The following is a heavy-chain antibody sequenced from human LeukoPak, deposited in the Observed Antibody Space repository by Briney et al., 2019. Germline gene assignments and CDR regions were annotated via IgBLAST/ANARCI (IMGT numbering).Heavy chain of an antibody. V-gene: IGHV3-48*01. J-gene: IGHJ4*02. CDR3: ARDVSPDY. CDR2: ISSNSNTK. CDR1: GFIFRSYT. D-gene: IGHD5/OR15-5a*01. Sequence: GVSLRLSCAASGFIFRSYTMNWVRQAPGKGLEWVSYISSNSNTKDYSDSVKGRFSISRDNAKNSLYLQMNSMRAEDTAVYYCARDVSPDYWGQGTLVPVAS.